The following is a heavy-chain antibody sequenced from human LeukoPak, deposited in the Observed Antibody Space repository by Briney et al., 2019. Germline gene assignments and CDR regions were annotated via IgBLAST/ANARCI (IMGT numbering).Heavy chain of an antibody. J-gene: IGHJ5*02. CDR1: GGSFSGYY. V-gene: IGHV4-34*01. CDR3: ARELVKANWLDP. D-gene: IGHD1-1*01. CDR2: INHSGST. Sequence: PSETLSLTCAVYGGSFSGYYWSWIRQPPGKGLEWIGEINHSGSTNYNPSLKSRVTISVDTSKNQFSLKLSSVTAADTAVYYCARELVKANWLDPWGQRTLVTVSS.